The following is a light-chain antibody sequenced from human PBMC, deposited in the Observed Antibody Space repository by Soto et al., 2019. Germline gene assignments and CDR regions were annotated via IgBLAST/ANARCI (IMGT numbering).Light chain of an antibody. Sequence: EIVLTHSPGTLSLSPGEIATLSCTTSQTISRIYLAWYQQRPGQAPRLLIYGASSRATGVPDRFSGSGSGKDFSLTISGLEPEDFAVYYCQQYDTSPWTFGQGTKVDIK. CDR2: GAS. CDR1: QTISRIY. J-gene: IGKJ1*01. CDR3: QQYDTSPWT. V-gene: IGKV3-20*01.